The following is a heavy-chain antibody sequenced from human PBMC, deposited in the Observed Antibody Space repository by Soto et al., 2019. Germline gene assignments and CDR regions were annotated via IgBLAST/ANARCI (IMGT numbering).Heavy chain of an antibody. CDR3: ASGHGDYGVPDV. CDR1: GGSISSYY. J-gene: IGHJ6*02. V-gene: IGHV4-59*01. Sequence: SETLSLTCTVSGGSISSYYWSWIRQPPGKGLEWIGYIYYSGSTNYNPPLKSRVTISVGTSKNQFSLKLSSVTAADTAVYYCASGHGDYGVPDVWGQGTTVTVSS. CDR2: IYYSGST. D-gene: IGHD4-17*01.